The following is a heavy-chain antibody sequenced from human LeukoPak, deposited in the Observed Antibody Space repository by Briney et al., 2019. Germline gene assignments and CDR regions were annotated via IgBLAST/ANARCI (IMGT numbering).Heavy chain of an antibody. CDR2: ISYDGSK. V-gene: IGHV3-30*03. CDR1: GFTFSSYG. J-gene: IGHJ4*02. Sequence: PGGSLRLSCAASGFTFSSYGMHWVRQAPGKGLEWVAVISYDGSKYYADSVKGRFTISRDNSKNTLYLQMNSLRAEDTAVYYCARVSPRGNWGQGTLVTVSS. CDR3: ARVSPRGN.